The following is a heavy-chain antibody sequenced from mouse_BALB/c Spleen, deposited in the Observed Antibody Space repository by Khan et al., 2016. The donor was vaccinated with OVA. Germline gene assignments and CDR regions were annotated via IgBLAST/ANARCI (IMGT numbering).Heavy chain of an antibody. D-gene: IGHD1-1*01. CDR2: VSTGGHYT. CDR3: ARLAYYYDSEGFAY. Sequence: DVQLVESGGDVVKPGGSLKLSCAASGFTFSTYGMSWVRQTPDKRLEWVATVSTGGHYTYYPDTVKGRFTISRDNAKNTLYLQMNSLKSEETAMFYCARLAYYYDSEGFAYWGQGTLVTVSS. CDR1: GFTFSTYG. J-gene: IGHJ3*01. V-gene: IGHV5-6*01.